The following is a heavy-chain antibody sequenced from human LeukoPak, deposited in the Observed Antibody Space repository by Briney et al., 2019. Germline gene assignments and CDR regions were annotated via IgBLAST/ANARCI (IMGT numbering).Heavy chain of an antibody. D-gene: IGHD3-22*01. V-gene: IGHV1-2*02. CDR3: ARVSNYYDSSGIEYYFDY. CDR1: GYTFTGYY. CDR2: INPNSGGT. J-gene: IGHJ4*02. Sequence: ASVKVSCTASGYTFTGYYMHWVRQAPGQGLEWMGWINPNSGGTNYAQKFQGRVTMTRDTSISTAYMELSRLRSDDTAVYYCARVSNYYDSSGIEYYFDYWGQGTLVTVSS.